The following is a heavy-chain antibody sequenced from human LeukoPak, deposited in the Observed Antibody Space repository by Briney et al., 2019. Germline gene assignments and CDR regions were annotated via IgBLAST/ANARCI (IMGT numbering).Heavy chain of an antibody. CDR1: GYTFTSYG. D-gene: IGHD3-10*01. CDR3: ARAPLWFGESRGPFDY. V-gene: IGHV1-18*04. J-gene: IGHJ4*02. Sequence: GASVKVSCKASGYTFTSYGISWVRPAPGQGLEWMGWISAYNGNTNYAQKLQGRVTMTTDTSTSTAYMELRSLRSDDTAVYYCARAPLWFGESRGPFDYWGQGTLVTVSS. CDR2: ISAYNGNT.